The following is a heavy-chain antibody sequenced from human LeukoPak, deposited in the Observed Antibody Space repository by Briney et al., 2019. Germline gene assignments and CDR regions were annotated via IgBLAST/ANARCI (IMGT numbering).Heavy chain of an antibody. Sequence: SETLSLTCAVYGGSFSGYYWSWIRQPPGKGLEWIGEINHSGSTNYNPSLKSRVTISVDTSKNQFSLKLSSVTAADTAFYYCARDSSVLWFGELAYPYYFDYWGQGTLVTVSS. CDR2: INHSGST. CDR3: ARDSSVLWFGELAYPYYFDY. CDR1: GGSFSGYY. D-gene: IGHD3-10*01. V-gene: IGHV4-34*01. J-gene: IGHJ4*02.